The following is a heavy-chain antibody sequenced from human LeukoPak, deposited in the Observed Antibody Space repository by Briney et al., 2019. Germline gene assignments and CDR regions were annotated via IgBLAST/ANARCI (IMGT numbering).Heavy chain of an antibody. J-gene: IGHJ5*01. D-gene: IGHD3-22*01. V-gene: IGHV3-43*02. CDR3: ARESDSSGWYDS. CDR2: SSGDGGST. Sequence: PGGSLRLSCAAPGFSFDDYAIHWVHQTPGKGLEWISLSSGDGGSTFYADSVKGGFPISRDNSKNSLHLQMSSLRSEDTALYYCARESDSSGWYDSWGQGTLVTVSS. CDR1: GFSFDDYA.